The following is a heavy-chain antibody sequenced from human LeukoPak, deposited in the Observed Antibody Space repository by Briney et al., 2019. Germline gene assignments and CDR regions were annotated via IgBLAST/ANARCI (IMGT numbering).Heavy chain of an antibody. CDR1: GGSISSYY. V-gene: IGHV4-59*01. D-gene: IGHD3-3*01. CDR2: IYYSGST. Sequence: SETLSLTCTVSGGSISSYYWSWIRQPPGKGLEWIGYIYYSGSTNYNPSLKSRVTISVDTSKNQFSLKLSSVTAADTAVYYCARDFRAFWSRNDAFDIWGQGTMVTVSS. J-gene: IGHJ3*02. CDR3: ARDFRAFWSRNDAFDI.